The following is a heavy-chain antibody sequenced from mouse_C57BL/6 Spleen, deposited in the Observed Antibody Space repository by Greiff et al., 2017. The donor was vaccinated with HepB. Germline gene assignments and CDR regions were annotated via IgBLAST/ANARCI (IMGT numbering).Heavy chain of an antibody. Sequence: QVQLQQPGAELVKPGASVKLSCKASGYTFTSYWMHWVKQRPGQGLEWIGMIHPNSGSTNYNEKFKSKATLTVDKSSSTAYMQLSSLTSEDSAVYYCAMDDYDYDVWFAYWGQGTLVTVSA. V-gene: IGHV1-64*01. J-gene: IGHJ3*01. CDR3: AMDDYDYDVWFAY. CDR2: IHPNSGST. CDR1: GYTFTSYW. D-gene: IGHD2-4*01.